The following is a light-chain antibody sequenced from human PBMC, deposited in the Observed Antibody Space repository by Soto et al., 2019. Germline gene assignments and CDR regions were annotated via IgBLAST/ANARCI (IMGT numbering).Light chain of an antibody. CDR2: DVS. CDR1: SSDVGGYNY. Sequence: QSALTQPRSVSGSPGQSVTISCTGTSSDVGGYNYVSWYQQHPGKAPKLIIYDVSRRPSGVPDRFSGSKSGNTASLTISGLQAEDDADYYCCSYAGTYSFVFGGGTKLTVL. CDR3: CSYAGTYSFV. J-gene: IGLJ2*01. V-gene: IGLV2-11*01.